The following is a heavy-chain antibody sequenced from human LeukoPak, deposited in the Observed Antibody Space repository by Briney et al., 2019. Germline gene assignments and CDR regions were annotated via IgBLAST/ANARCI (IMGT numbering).Heavy chain of an antibody. CDR1: GSTFSSYA. Sequence: GGSLRLSCAASGSTFSSYAMSWVRQAPGKGLEWVSAISGSGGSTYYADSVKGRFTISRDNSKNTLYLQMNSLRAEDTAVYYCAKDRTRTVSTINWFDPWGQGTLVTVSS. D-gene: IGHD4-11*01. V-gene: IGHV3-23*01. J-gene: IGHJ5*02. CDR3: AKDRTRTVSTINWFDP. CDR2: ISGSGGST.